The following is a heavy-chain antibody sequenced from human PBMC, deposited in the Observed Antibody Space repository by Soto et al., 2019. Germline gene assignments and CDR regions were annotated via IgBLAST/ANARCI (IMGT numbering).Heavy chain of an antibody. CDR3: ARHGGRRGILSGVNN. CDR2: IYYSGST. Sequence: QLQLQESGPGLVKPSETLSLTCTVSGGSISSSSYYWGWIRQPPGKGLEWIGSIYYSGSTYYNPSLKSRVTISVDTSKNQFSLKLSSVTAADTAVYYCARHGGRRGILSGVNNWGQGTLVTVSS. J-gene: IGHJ4*02. D-gene: IGHD2-21*01. CDR1: GGSISSSSYY. V-gene: IGHV4-39*01.